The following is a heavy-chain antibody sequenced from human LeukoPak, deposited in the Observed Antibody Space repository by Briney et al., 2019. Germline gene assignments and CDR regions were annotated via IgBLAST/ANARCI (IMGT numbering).Heavy chain of an antibody. CDR1: GYTFTGYY. CDR3: ASQGYCSGGSCYDAFDI. D-gene: IGHD2-15*01. V-gene: IGHV1-2*02. J-gene: IGHJ3*02. CDR2: INPNSGGT. Sequence: ASVKVSCKASGYTFTGYYMHWVRQAPGQGLEWMGWINPNSGGTNYAQKFQGRVTMTRDTSISTAYMELSRLRSDDTAAYYCASQGYCSGGSCYDAFDIWGQGTMVTVSS.